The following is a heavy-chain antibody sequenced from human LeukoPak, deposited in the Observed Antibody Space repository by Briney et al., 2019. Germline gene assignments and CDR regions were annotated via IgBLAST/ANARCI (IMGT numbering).Heavy chain of an antibody. D-gene: IGHD3-10*01. Sequence: SETLSLTCTVSGGSISSYYGSWIRQPAGKGLEWIGRIYTSGGTNYNPSLKSRVTMSVDTSKNQFSLKLSSVTAADTAVYYCARDQYDYYGSGSLPGYMDVWGKGTTVTVSS. V-gene: IGHV4-4*07. CDR1: GGSISSYY. J-gene: IGHJ6*03. CDR3: ARDQYDYYGSGSLPGYMDV. CDR2: IYTSGGT.